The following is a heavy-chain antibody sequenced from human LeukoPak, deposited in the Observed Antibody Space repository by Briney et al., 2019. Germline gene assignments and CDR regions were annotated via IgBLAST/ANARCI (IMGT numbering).Heavy chain of an antibody. CDR3: ARARFLEWLPLSPYFDY. CDR1: GYSISSCYY. V-gene: IGHV4-38-2*02. J-gene: IGHJ4*02. Sequence: SDTLSLTCTVSGYSISSCYYWCWIRHPPGKGLEWIGSIYHSGSTYYNPYLQSRVTISVDKSKNQFFLKLSSVTAEDTAVYYCARARFLEWLPLSPYFDYWGQGTLVTVSS. CDR2: IYHSGST. D-gene: IGHD3-3*01.